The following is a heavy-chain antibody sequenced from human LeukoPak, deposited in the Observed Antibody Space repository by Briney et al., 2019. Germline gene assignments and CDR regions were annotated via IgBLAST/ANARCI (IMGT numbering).Heavy chain of an antibody. J-gene: IGHJ4*02. CDR2: ISSSSSTI. V-gene: IGHV3-48*01. D-gene: IGHD2-15*01. CDR3: AREGDIVVVVAAHPGGDY. Sequence: GGSLRLSCAASGFTFSSYSMNWVRQAPGKGLEWVSYISSSSSTIYYADSVKGRFTISRDNAKNSLYLQMNSLRAEDTAVYYCAREGDIVVVVAAHPGGDYWGQGTLVTVSS. CDR1: GFTFSSYS.